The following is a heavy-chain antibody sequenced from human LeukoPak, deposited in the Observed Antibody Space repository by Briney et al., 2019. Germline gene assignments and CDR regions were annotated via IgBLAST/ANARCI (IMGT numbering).Heavy chain of an antibody. CDR2: IYYSGST. J-gene: IGHJ6*03. V-gene: IGHV4-39*01. CDR3: ARRGGRHYADYYYYMDV. D-gene: IGHD2-15*01. CDR1: GGSIRSYY. Sequence: PSETLSLTCTVSGGSIRSYYWAWIRQPPGKGLEWIGSIYYSGSTYYNPSLESRVTISVDTSKNQFSLKLSSVTAADTAVYYCARRGGRHYADYYYYMDVWGKGTTVTVSS.